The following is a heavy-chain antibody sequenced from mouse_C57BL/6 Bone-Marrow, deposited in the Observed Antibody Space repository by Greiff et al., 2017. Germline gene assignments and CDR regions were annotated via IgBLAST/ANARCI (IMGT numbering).Heavy chain of an antibody. D-gene: IGHD2-1*01. CDR2: IYPRSGNT. J-gene: IGHJ2*01. CDR3: ARWGSIYYGNYYFDY. V-gene: IGHV1-81*01. CDR1: GYTFTSYG. Sequence: VQLQQSGAELARPGASVKLSCKASGYTFTSYGISWVKQRTGQGLEWIGEIYPRSGNTYYNEKFKGKATLTADKSSSPAYMELRSLTSEDSAVYFCARWGSIYYGNYYFDYWGQGTTLTDSS.